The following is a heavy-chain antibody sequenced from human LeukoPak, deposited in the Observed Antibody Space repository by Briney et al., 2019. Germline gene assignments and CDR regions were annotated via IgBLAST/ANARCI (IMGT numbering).Heavy chain of an antibody. CDR1: GYTFSSYY. J-gene: IGHJ6*03. Sequence: ASVKVSCKASGYTFSSYYVHWVRQAPGQGLEWMGWINTNTGNPTYAQGFTGRFVFSLDTSVSTAHLQISSLKAEDTAVYFCARGRGASSGSGSHGTTSSYYMDVWGKGTTVTVSS. CDR2: INTNTGNP. V-gene: IGHV7-4-1*02. D-gene: IGHD3-10*01. CDR3: ARGRGASSGSGSHGTTSSYYMDV.